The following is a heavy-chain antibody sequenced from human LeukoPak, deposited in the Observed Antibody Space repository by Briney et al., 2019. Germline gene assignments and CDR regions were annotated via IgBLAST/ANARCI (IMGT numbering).Heavy chain of an antibody. J-gene: IGHJ4*02. V-gene: IGHV4-34*01. CDR3: ARGSSWFGEDY. Sequence: SETLSLTCAVYGRSFSGYYWSWIRQPPGKGLEWIGEINHSGSTNYNPSLKSRVTISVDTSKNQFSLKLSSVTAADTAVYYCARGSSWFGEDYWGQGTLVTVSS. CDR2: INHSGST. D-gene: IGHD3-10*01. CDR1: GRSFSGYY.